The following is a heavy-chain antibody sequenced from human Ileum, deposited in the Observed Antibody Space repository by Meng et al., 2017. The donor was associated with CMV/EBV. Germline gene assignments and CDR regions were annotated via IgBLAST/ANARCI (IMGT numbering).Heavy chain of an antibody. V-gene: IGHV1-2*02. CDR2: INPNSGGT. CDR1: GYTFTDYY. Sequence: ASVKVSCKASGYTFTDYYMHWVRQAPGQGLEWMGWINPNSGGTNYAQKFQGRVTMTRDTSISTAYMELSRLRSDDTAVYYCARALVVVIKAWGQGTLVTVSS. J-gene: IGHJ4*02. CDR3: ARALVVVIKA. D-gene: IGHD3-22*01.